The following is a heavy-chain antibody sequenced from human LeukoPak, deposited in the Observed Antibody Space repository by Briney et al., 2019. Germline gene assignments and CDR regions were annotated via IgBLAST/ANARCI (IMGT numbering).Heavy chain of an antibody. Sequence: GGSLRLSCAASGLTFSSSYMSWVGQAPGKGLEWVSIIYNDGSTYYADSMKGRFTISRDNSKNTLYLQVNSLRAEDTAMYYCARNILFAFDIWGQGTMVTVSS. CDR1: GLTFSSSY. V-gene: IGHV3-53*01. CDR3: ARNILFAFDI. D-gene: IGHD2/OR15-2a*01. J-gene: IGHJ3*02. CDR2: IYNDGST.